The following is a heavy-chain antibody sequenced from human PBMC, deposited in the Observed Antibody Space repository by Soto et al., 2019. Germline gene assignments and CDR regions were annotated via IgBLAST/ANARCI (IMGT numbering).Heavy chain of an antibody. D-gene: IGHD6-19*01. Sequence: ASVKVSCKASEYTFTGYYLHWVRQAPGQRLEWMGWINPNGGGTIYAQKFQGRLTMTRDTSITTAYMELSRLSSDDTAFYYCATSSDWSPLLDYWGQGTLVTVSS. V-gene: IGHV1-2*02. J-gene: IGHJ4*02. CDR2: INPNGGGT. CDR1: EYTFTGYY. CDR3: ATSSDWSPLLDY.